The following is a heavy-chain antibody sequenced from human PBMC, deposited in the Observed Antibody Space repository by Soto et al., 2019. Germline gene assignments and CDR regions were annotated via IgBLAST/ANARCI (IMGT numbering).Heavy chain of an antibody. CDR3: AKGDGALDIVVVVAATELIFGY. J-gene: IGHJ4*02. CDR2: ISGSGGST. CDR1: GFTFSSYA. D-gene: IGHD2-15*01. Sequence: GGSLRLSCAASGFTFSSYAMSWVRQAPGKGLEWVSAISGSGGSTYYADSVKGRFTISRDNSKNTLYLQMNSLRAEDTAVYYCAKGDGALDIVVVVAATELIFGYWGQGTLVTVSS. V-gene: IGHV3-23*01.